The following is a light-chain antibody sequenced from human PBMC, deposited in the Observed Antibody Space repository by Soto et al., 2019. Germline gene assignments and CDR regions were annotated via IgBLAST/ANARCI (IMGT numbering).Light chain of an antibody. CDR2: KVT. V-gene: IGLV2-14*01. CDR1: SSDVGGNKY. CDR3: ASSTRDSIYV. J-gene: IGLJ1*01. Sequence: LTQPASVSGSPGQSITISCTGTSSDVGGNKYVSWYQQYPGKVPKLLINKVTNRPSGVSYRFSGSKSGNTASLTISALLAEDEADYFCASSTRDSIYVFGNGTKVTV.